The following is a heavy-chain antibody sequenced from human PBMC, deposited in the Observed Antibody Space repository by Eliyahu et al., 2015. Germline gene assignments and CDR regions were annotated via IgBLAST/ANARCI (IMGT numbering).Heavy chain of an antibody. Sequence: QVQLVESGGGVVQPGXSLRLSCAASGFPFSXXGXHWVRQAPGKGLEWVTVISYDGSKKYYADSXKGRFTISRDNSKNTVYLQMNSLRAEDTAVYYCAKDHLGGYSSSSPLSYFDYWGQGTLVTVSS. J-gene: IGHJ4*02. CDR3: AKDHLGGYSSSSPLSYFDY. V-gene: IGHV3-30*18. CDR2: ISYDGSKK. D-gene: IGHD6-6*01. CDR1: GFPFSXXG.